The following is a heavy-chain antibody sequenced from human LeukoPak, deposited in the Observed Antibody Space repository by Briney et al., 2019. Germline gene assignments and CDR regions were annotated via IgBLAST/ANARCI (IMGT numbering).Heavy chain of an antibody. CDR1: GGSISSYY. CDR2: IYTSGST. D-gene: IGHD3-3*01. J-gene: IGHJ3*02. CDR3: ARDGFLEWSDSSDAFDI. Sequence: SETLSLTCTVSGGSISSYYWSWIRQPAGKGLEWIGRIYTSGSTNYTPSLKSRVTMSVDTSKNQFSLKLSSVTAADTAVYYCARDGFLEWSDSSDAFDIWGQGTMVTVSS. V-gene: IGHV4-4*07.